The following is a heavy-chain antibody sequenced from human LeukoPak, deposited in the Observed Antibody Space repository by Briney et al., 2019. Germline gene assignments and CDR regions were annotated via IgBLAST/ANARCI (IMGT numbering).Heavy chain of an antibody. J-gene: IGHJ4*02. CDR1: GCTFTSYT. Sequence: ASVKVSCKASGCTFTSYTMHWVRQAPGQRLEWMGWINAGNGNTKYSQRFQGRVTITRDTSASTAYMELSSLRSEDTAVYYCARVSSMVRGVFDYWGQGTLVTVSS. V-gene: IGHV1-3*01. CDR3: ARVSSMVRGVFDY. CDR2: INAGNGNT. D-gene: IGHD3-10*01.